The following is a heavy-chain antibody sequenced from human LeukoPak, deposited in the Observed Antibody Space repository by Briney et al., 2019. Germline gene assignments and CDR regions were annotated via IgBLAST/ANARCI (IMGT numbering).Heavy chain of an antibody. CDR2: IYYSGST. CDR1: GDSISDYY. V-gene: IGHV4-59*08. D-gene: IGHD2-21*02. J-gene: IGHJ3*02. CDR3: ARRRKVPAPRAGDAFDI. Sequence: SETLSLTCTVSGDSISDYYWNWIRQPPGKGLEWIGYIYYSGSTNYSPSLKSRVTIPVDTSKNQFSLKLSSVTAADTAIYYCARRRKVPAPRAGDAFDIWGQGTMVTVSS.